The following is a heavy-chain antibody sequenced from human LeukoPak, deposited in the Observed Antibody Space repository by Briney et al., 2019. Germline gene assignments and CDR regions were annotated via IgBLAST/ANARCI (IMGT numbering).Heavy chain of an antibody. J-gene: IGHJ4*02. CDR3: ARVFGGYDY. CDR2: ISYDGSNK. V-gene: IGHV3-30*14. CDR1: GFTFSGYP. D-gene: IGHD3-10*01. Sequence: GGSLRLSCAASGFTFSGYPIHWVRQAPGKGLEWVAVISYDGSNKYYADSVKGRFTISRDNSKNTLYLQMNSLRAEDTAVYYCARVFGGYDYWGQGTLVTVSS.